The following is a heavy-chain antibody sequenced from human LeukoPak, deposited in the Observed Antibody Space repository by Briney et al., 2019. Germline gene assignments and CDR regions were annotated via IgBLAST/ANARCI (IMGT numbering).Heavy chain of an antibody. V-gene: IGHV1-18*01. Sequence: ASVKVSCKASGYMFNLYGISWVRQAPGQGLEWMAWTSVNNGDTKYGQKFQGRVTVTTDTSTSTVYLELRSLRPDDTAVYYCASSPLTYYYGSGSYYVDYWGQGTLVTVSS. J-gene: IGHJ4*02. D-gene: IGHD3-10*01. CDR3: ASSPLTYYYGSGSYYVDY. CDR2: TSVNNGDT. CDR1: GYMFNLYG.